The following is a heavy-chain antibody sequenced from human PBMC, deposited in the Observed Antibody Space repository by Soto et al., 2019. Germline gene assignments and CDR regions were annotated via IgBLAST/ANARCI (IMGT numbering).Heavy chain of an antibody. CDR3: ARDRGYSYGRGDYYYYYGMDV. J-gene: IGHJ6*02. D-gene: IGHD5-18*01. CDR2: ISSSSSYI. Sequence: GGSLRRSCAPSATTLSSNSMNWDRHAPGKGKEWVSSISSSSSYIYYADPVKGRFTIARDNAKNSLFLRKNSLRAEDTAVYCCARDRGYSYGRGDYYYYYGMDVWGQGTTVTVSS. CDR1: ATTLSSNS. V-gene: IGHV3-21*01.